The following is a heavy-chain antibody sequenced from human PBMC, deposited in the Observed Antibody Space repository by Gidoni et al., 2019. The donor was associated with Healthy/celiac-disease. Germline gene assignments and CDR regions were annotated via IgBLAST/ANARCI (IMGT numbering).Heavy chain of an antibody. CDR2: ISWNSGSI. CDR1: GFPFDDYA. Sequence: EVQLVESGGGLVQPGRSLGLSCAASGFPFDDYAMHWVRQAPGKGLEWVSGISWNSGSIGYADSVKGRFTISRDNAKNSLYLQMNSLRAEDTALYYCAKSGYYYYGMDVWGQGTTVTVSS. J-gene: IGHJ6*02. V-gene: IGHV3-9*01. CDR3: AKSGYYYYGMDV. D-gene: IGHD2-15*01.